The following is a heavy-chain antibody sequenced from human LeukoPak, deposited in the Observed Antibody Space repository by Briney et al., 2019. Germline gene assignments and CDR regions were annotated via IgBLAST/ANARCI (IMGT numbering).Heavy chain of an antibody. CDR1: GFAFTNAF. D-gene: IGHD5-12*01. V-gene: IGHV3-15*01. Sequence: KPGGSLRLSCAASGFAFTNAFMSWGRRAPGEGLEWVGRIRSKNNGGTTDYAAPLRGRFSISRDDSKSMLYLQMNSLKTEDTALYYCTTDPGYRGLYYFDYWGQGTLVTVSS. J-gene: IGHJ4*02. CDR3: TTDPGYRGLYYFDY. CDR2: IRSKNNGGTT.